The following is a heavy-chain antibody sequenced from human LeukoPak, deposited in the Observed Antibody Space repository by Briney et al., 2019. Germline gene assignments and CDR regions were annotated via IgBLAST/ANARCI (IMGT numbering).Heavy chain of an antibody. D-gene: IGHD5-12*01. CDR1: GGSISSYY. Sequence: PSETLSLTCTVSGGSISSYYWSWIRQPPGKGLEWIGYIYYSGSSHYNPSLKSRVTMSVDLSRNEFSLKMTSVTAADTAVYYCAREFTGYDDYWGQGTLVTVSS. CDR2: IYYSGSS. J-gene: IGHJ4*02. CDR3: AREFTGYDDY. V-gene: IGHV4-59*01.